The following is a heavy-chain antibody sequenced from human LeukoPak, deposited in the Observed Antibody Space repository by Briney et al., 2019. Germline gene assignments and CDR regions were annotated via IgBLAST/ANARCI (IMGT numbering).Heavy chain of an antibody. Sequence: PSETLSLTCTVSGGSITTSSYYWGWIRQPPGKGLEWIGIIYYSGSTYYNPSLKGPVTISVDTSKNQFSLKLSSVTAADTAVYYCARAFRARYFDLWGRGTLVTVSS. V-gene: IGHV4-39*01. CDR1: GGSITTSSYY. CDR2: IYYSGST. D-gene: IGHD2/OR15-2a*01. J-gene: IGHJ2*01. CDR3: ARAFRARYFDL.